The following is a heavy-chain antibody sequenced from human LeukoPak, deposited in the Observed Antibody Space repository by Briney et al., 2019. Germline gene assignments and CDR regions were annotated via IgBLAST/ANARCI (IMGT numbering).Heavy chain of an antibody. D-gene: IGHD5-24*01. Sequence: SETLSLTCTVSGGSISSYYWSWIRQPPGKGLEWIGHIYYSGSTNYNPSLKSRVTISVDTSKNQFSLKLSSVTAADTAVYYCARAMASPTRWFDPWGQGTLVTVSS. CDR1: GGSISSYY. V-gene: IGHV4-59*01. CDR2: IYYSGST. J-gene: IGHJ5*02. CDR3: ARAMASPTRWFDP.